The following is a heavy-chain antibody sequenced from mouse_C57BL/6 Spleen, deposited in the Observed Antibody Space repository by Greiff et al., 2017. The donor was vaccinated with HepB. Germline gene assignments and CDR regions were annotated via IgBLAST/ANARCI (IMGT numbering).Heavy chain of an antibody. V-gene: IGHV1-50*01. Sequence: VQLQQPGAELVKPGASVKLSCKASGYTFTSYWMQWVKQRPGQGLEWIGEIDPSDSYTNYNQKFKGKATLTVYPSSSTAYMQLSSLTSEDSAVYYCARGRVVAPFDYWGQGTTLTVSS. CDR1: GYTFTSYW. J-gene: IGHJ2*01. CDR2: IDPSDSYT. D-gene: IGHD1-1*01. CDR3: ARGRVVAPFDY.